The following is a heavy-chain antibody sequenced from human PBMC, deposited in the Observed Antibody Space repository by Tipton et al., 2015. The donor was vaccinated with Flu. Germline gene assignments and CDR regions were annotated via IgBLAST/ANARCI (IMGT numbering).Heavy chain of an antibody. V-gene: IGHV1-2*02. CDR3: ARVAWGSSPPVTENWFDP. J-gene: IGHJ5*02. CDR1: GYTFTGYY. Sequence: QLVQSGAEVKKPGASVKVSCKASGYTFTGYYMHWVRQAPGQGLEWMGWINPNSGGTNYAQKFQGRVTMTRDTSISTAYMELSRLRSDDTAVYYCARVAWGSSPPVTENWFDPWGQGTLVTVSS. CDR2: INPNSGGT. D-gene: IGHD3-16*01.